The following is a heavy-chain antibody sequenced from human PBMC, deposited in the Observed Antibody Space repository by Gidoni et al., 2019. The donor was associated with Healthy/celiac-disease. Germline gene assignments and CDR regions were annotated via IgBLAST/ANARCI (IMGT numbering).Heavy chain of an antibody. CDR2: ISYDGSNK. J-gene: IGHJ4*02. CDR3: ARSVDQGFVVVPAALDY. CDR1: GFTFSSYG. Sequence: QVQLVESGGGVVQPGRSLRLSCAASGFTFSSYGMHWVRQAPGKGLEWVAVISYDGSNKYYADSVKGRFTISRDNSKNTLYLQMNSLRAEDTAVYYCARSVDQGFVVVPAALDYWGQGTLVTVSS. D-gene: IGHD2-2*01. V-gene: IGHV3-30*03.